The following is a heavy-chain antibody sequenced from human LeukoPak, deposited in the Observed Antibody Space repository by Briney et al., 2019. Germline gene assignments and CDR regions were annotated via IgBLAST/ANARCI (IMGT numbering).Heavy chain of an antibody. J-gene: IGHJ4*02. V-gene: IGHV3-48*02. Sequence: GGSLRLSCATSGFSFSAYTMNWVRQAPGKGLEWISYISATTSRIEYAASVKGRFTISRDNAENSLYSQMNSLRDDDTAVYYCARVLYGDYPSAYWGQGTLVTVSS. CDR3: ARVLYGDYPSAY. CDR1: GFSFSAYT. D-gene: IGHD4-17*01. CDR2: ISATTSRI.